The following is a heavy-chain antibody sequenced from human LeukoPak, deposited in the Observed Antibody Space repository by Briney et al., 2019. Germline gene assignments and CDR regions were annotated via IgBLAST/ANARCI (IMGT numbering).Heavy chain of an antibody. CDR3: ARGPGTMIVKNYYGMDV. CDR1: GGSFSGYY. J-gene: IGHJ6*02. CDR2: INHSGST. Sequence: SETLSLTCAVYGGSFSGYYWSWIRQPPGKGLEWIGEINHSGSTNYNPSLKSRVTISVDTSKNQFSLKLSSVTAADTAVYYCARGPGTMIVKNYYGMDVWGQGTTVTVSS. V-gene: IGHV4-34*01. D-gene: IGHD3-22*01.